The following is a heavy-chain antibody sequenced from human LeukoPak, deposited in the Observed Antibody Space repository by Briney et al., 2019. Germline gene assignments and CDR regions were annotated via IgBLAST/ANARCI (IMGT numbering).Heavy chain of an antibody. CDR2: INPSGGST. V-gene: IGHV1-46*01. CDR1: GYTFTSYY. CDR3: ARTPPGGDVDH. Sequence: ASVKASCKASGYTFTSYYMHWVRQAPGQGLEWMGIINPSGGSTSYAQKFQGRVTMTRDTSTSTVYMELSSLRSEDTAVYYCARTPPGGDVDHWGQGTLVTVSS. J-gene: IGHJ4*02. D-gene: IGHD3-16*01.